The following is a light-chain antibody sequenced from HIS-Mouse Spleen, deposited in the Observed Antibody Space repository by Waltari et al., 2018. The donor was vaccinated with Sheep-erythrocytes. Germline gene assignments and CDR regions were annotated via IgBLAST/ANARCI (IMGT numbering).Light chain of an antibody. CDR1: QSLLQSHGYNY. CDR2: LGS. Sequence: DIVMTQSPLSLPVPPGEPASISCRSSQSLLQSHGYNYLDWYLQKPGQAPQLLIYLGSNRASGVPDRFSGSGSGTDFTLKISRVEAEDVGVYYCMQALQTPIFTFGPGTKVDIK. V-gene: IGKV2-28*01. J-gene: IGKJ3*01. CDR3: MQALQTPIFT.